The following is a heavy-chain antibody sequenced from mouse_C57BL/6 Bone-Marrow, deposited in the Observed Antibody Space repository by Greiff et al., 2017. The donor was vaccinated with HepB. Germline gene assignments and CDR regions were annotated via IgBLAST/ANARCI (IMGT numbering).Heavy chain of an antibody. V-gene: IGHV5-9-1*02. CDR3: TRDPPTVYYAMDY. J-gene: IGHJ4*01. D-gene: IGHD1-1*01. CDR1: GFTFSSYA. CDR2: ISSGGDYI. Sequence: EVKVVESGEGLVKPGGSLKLSCAASGFTFSSYAMSWVRQTPEKRLEWVAYISSGGDYIYYADTVKGRFTISRDNARNTLYLQMSSLKSEDTAMYYCTRDPPTVYYAMDYWGQGTSVTVSS.